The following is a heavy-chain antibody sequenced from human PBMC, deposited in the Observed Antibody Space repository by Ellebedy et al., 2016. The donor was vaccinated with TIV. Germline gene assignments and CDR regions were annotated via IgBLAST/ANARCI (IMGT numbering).Heavy chain of an antibody. D-gene: IGHD5/OR15-5a*01. V-gene: IGHV4-31*03. CDR1: GDSVSRGGYY. CDR3: ARFSTLHFDY. CDR2: IFNSGST. J-gene: IGHJ4*02. Sequence: SETLSLXCTVSGDSVSRGGYYWTWIRQHPGKGLEWIGYIFNSGSTHYNPSLMSRVTMSVDTSKNQFSLTLNSMTAADTAVYFCARFSTLHFDYWGQGALVTVSS.